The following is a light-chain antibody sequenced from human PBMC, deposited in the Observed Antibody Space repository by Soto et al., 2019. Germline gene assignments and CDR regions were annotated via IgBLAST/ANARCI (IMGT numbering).Light chain of an antibody. CDR1: SSNIGNNA. J-gene: IGLJ2*01. CDR3: AAWDDSLPGRV. Sequence: QSVLTQPPSVSEAPRQRVTISCSGSSSNIGNNAVNWYQQLPGKAPKLLIYYDDLLPSGVSDRFSGSKSGTSASLAISGLQSEDEADYYCAAWDDSLPGRVFGGGTKLTVL. CDR2: YDD. V-gene: IGLV1-36*01.